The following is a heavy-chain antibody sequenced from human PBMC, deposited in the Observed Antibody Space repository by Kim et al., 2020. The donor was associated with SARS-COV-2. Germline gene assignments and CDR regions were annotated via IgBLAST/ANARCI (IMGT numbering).Heavy chain of an antibody. Sequence: SVKVSCKASGFTFTSSAVQWVRQARGQRLEWIGWIVVGSGNTNYAQKFQERVTITRDMSTSTAYMELSSLRAEETAVYYCAARPCYYDSSGYYPYFDYW. CDR2: IVVGSGNT. D-gene: IGHD3-22*01. CDR3: AARPCYYDSSGYYPYFDY. J-gene: IGHJ4*01. CDR1: GFTFTSSA. V-gene: IGHV1-58*01.